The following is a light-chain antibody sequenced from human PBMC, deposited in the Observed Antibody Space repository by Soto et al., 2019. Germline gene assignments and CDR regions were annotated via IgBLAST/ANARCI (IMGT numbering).Light chain of an antibody. CDR1: SSDVGSYNL. CDR3: CSYAGSSTVV. Sequence: QSALTQPASVSGSPGQSITISCTGTSSDVGSYNLVSWYQQQPDKAPKLMIYDDTQRPSGVSNRFSGSKYGNTASLTISGLQVEDEADYYCCSYAGSSTVVFGGGTKLTVL. J-gene: IGLJ2*01. V-gene: IGLV2-23*02. CDR2: DDT.